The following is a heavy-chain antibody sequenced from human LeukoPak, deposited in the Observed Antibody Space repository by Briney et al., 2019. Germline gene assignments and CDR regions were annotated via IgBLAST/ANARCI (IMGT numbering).Heavy chain of an antibody. V-gene: IGHV3-74*01. CDR2: INPGGSSI. CDR1: GFTYSSYW. D-gene: IGHD1-14*01. J-gene: IGHJ4*02. CDR3: ARSNQADDY. Sequence: GGSLRLSCAASGFTYSSYWMHWVRQVPGQGMVWVARINPGGSSITYADSVKGRFTISRDNAKNTLYLQMDSLRAEDTGVYYCARSNQADDYWGQGTLVTVSS.